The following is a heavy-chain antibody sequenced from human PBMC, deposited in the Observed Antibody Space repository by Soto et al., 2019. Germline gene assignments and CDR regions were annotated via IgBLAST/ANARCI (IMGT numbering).Heavy chain of an antibody. CDR2: IYYSGST. D-gene: IGHD6-13*01. Sequence: QVQLQESGPGLVKPSETLSLTCTVSGGSISSYYWSWIRQPPGKGLEWIGYIYYSGSTNYNPSLKSRVTISVDTSKNPFSLKLSSVTAADTAVYYCASSQQQLVRWLPPTVHYYYYYMDVWGKGTTVTVSS. J-gene: IGHJ6*03. V-gene: IGHV4-59*01. CDR3: ASSQQQLVRWLPPTVHYYYYYMDV. CDR1: GGSISSYY.